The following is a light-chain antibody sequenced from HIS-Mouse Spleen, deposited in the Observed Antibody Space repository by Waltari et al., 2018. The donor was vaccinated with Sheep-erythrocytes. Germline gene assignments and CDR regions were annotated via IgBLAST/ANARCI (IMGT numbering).Light chain of an antibody. CDR3: QQYGSSPWP. J-gene: IGKJ1*01. CDR2: GAS. Sequence: TQPPSASGSPGQSVTISCTGTSSDVGGYNYVSWYQQKPGQAPRLLIYGASSRATGIPDRFSGSGSGTDFTLTISRLEPEDFAVYYCQQYGSSPWPFGQGTKVEIK. CDR1: DVGGYNY. V-gene: IGKV3-20*01.